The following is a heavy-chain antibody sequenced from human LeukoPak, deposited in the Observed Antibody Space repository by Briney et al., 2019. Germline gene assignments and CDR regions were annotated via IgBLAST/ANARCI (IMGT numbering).Heavy chain of an antibody. V-gene: IGHV4-39*01. J-gene: IGHJ6*02. CDR2: IYYSGST. D-gene: IGHD4-17*01. Sequence: SETLSLTCTVSGGSISSSSYYWGWVRQPPGKGLEWIGSIYYSGSTYYNPSLKSRVTISVDTSKNQFPLKLSSVTAADTAVYYCARQGVGDPRYYYYYGMDVWGQGTTVTVSS. CDR3: ARQGVGDPRYYYYYGMDV. CDR1: GGSISSSSYY.